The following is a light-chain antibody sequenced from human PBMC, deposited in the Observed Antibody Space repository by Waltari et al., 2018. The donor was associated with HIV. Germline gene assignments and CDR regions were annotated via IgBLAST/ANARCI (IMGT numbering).Light chain of an antibody. CDR1: KLGDKY. CDR2: QDR. CDR3: QAWDSSTVV. J-gene: IGLJ2*01. Sequence: SYDLTQPPSVSVSPGQTASITCSGDKLGDKYACWYQQKPGQSPVLVIYQDRKRPSGIPERFSGSNSGNTAALTISGIQAMDEAEYYYQAWDSSTVVFGGGTKLTVL. V-gene: IGLV3-1*01.